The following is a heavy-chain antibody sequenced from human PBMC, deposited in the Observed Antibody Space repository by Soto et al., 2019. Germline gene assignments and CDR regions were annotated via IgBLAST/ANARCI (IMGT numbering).Heavy chain of an antibody. CDR2: INHSGST. CDR3: ARRRDGYRRYAFDI. J-gene: IGHJ3*02. V-gene: IGHV4-34*01. Sequence: NPSETLSLTCAVYGGSFSCYYWSWIRQPPGKGLEWIGEINHSGSTNYNPSLKSRVTISVDTSKNQFSLKLSSVTAADTAVYYCARRRDGYRRYAFDIWGQGTMVTVSS. CDR1: GGSFSCYY. D-gene: IGHD5-12*01.